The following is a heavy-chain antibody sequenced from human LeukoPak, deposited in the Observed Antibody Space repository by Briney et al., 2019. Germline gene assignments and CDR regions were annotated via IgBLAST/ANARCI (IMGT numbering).Heavy chain of an antibody. CDR3: ARVPWCGGTFDN. V-gene: IGHV3-7*01. J-gene: IGHJ4*02. CDR1: GFTFSSYW. CDR2: IKEDGSEE. Sequence: GGSLRLSCAASGFTFSSYWMTWVRQAPGKGLEWVANIKEDGSEENYVDSVKGRFTISRDNAKNSLYLQMNSLRAEDTAVYYCARVPWCGGTFDNWGQGTLVTVSS. D-gene: IGHD2-8*02.